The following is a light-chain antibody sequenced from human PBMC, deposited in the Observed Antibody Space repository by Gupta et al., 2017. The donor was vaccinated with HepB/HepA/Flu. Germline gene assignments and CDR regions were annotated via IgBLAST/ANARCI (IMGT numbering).Light chain of an antibody. Sequence: DIQMTQSPSSLSASVGDRVSITCRASQNLNNYLNWYQQKPGKAPKLLIYAASSLQSDVPSRFSGSGSGTDFTLTISSLQPEDFATYDCQQGYSNPQTFGQGTKVEIK. V-gene: IGKV1-39*01. CDR3: QQGYSNPQT. CDR1: QNLNNY. CDR2: AAS. J-gene: IGKJ1*01.